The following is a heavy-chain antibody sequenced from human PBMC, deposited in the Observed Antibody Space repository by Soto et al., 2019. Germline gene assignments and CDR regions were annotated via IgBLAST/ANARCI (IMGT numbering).Heavy chain of an antibody. D-gene: IGHD3-22*01. CDR1: GGSISSYY. J-gene: IGHJ4*02. V-gene: IGHV4-59*01. CDR2: IYYSGST. Sequence: PSETLSLTCTVSGGSISSYYWSWIRQPPGKGLEWIGYIYYSGSTNYNPSLKSRVTISVDTSKNQFSLKLSSVTAADTAVYYCARATREYYYDSSGYYYVGHYFDYWGQGTLVTVS. CDR3: ARATREYYYDSSGYYYVGHYFDY.